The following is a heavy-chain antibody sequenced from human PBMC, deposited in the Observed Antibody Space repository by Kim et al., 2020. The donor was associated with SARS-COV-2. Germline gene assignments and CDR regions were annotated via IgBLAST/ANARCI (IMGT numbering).Heavy chain of an antibody. CDR2: IIHGGSV. CDR3: ARAPHCLSGICYPPAVWFDS. D-gene: IGHD1-26*01. J-gene: IGHJ5*01. V-gene: IGHV4-38-2*02. Sequence: SETLSLTCSVSGYFISSGYTWGWIRQPPGKGLEWIGNIIHGGSVYYNPSLNSQVTISMDTSKNQLSLNLASVAAADTAVYYCARAPHCLSGICYPPAVWFDSRRQGTLVAVSS. CDR1: GYFISSGYT.